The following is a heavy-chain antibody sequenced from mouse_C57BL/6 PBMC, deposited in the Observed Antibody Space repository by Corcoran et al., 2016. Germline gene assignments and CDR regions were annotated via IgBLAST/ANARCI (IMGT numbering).Heavy chain of an antibody. J-gene: IGHJ2*01. V-gene: IGHV3-6*01. D-gene: IGHD2-9*01. Sequence: DVQLQESGPGLVKPSQSLSLTCSVTGYSITSGYYWNWIRQFPGNKLEWMGYISYDGSNNYNPSLKNRISITRDTSKNQFFLKLNSVTTEDTATYYCARGTYYGYDDYWGQGTTLTVSS. CDR2: ISYDGSN. CDR3: ARGTYYGYDDY. CDR1: GYSITSGYY.